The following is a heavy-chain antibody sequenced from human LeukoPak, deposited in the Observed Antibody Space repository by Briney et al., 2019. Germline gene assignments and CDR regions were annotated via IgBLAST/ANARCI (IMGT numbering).Heavy chain of an antibody. CDR3: ARGSIPDGGYSSGWYQDY. V-gene: IGHV4-34*01. CDR1: GFTFGTHA. J-gene: IGHJ4*02. CDR2: INHSGST. D-gene: IGHD6-19*01. Sequence: GSLRLSCVASGFTFGTHAMSWVRQVPGKGLEWIGEINHSGSTNYNPSLKSRVTISVDTSKNQFSLKLSSVTAADTAVYYCARGSIPDGGYSSGWYQDYWGQGTLVTVSS.